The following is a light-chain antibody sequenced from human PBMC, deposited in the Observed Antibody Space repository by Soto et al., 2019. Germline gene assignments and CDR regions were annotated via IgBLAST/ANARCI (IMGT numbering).Light chain of an antibody. CDR1: SSNIGTNA. Sequence: QSVLTQPPSASGTPGQRVTISCSGGSSNIGTNAVNWYQQLPGTAPKLLIYNNNQRPSGVPDRFSGSKSGTSASLAISGLQSEDEADYYGAAWNYSLNGYVFGTGTKVTVL. CDR3: AAWNYSLNGYV. CDR2: NNN. J-gene: IGLJ1*01. V-gene: IGLV1-44*01.